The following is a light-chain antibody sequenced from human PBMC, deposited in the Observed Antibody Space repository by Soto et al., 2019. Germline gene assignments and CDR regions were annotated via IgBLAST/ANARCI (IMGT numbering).Light chain of an antibody. V-gene: IGLV2-14*01. CDR3: SSYTVFSTLV. J-gene: IGLJ2*01. CDR1: SSDVGAYKF. CDR2: EVN. Sequence: QSALTQPASVSGSPGQSITISCTGTSSDVGAYKFVSWYQQHPGKAPKLMIYEVNNRPSGVSNRFSGSKSGNTASLTISGLQAEDEADYYCSSYTVFSTLVFGGGTQLTVL.